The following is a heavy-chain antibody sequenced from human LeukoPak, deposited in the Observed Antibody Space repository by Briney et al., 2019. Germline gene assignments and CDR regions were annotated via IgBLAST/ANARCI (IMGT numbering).Heavy chain of an antibody. Sequence: KPSETLSLTCAVYGGSFSGYYWSWIRQPPGKGLEWIGEINHSGSTNYNPSLKSRVTISVDTSKNQFSLKLSPVTAADTAVYYCARNTIGFGLWGQGTLVTVSS. CDR1: GGSFSGYY. CDR2: INHSGST. J-gene: IGHJ4*02. CDR3: ARNTIGFGL. V-gene: IGHV4-34*01. D-gene: IGHD3-10*01.